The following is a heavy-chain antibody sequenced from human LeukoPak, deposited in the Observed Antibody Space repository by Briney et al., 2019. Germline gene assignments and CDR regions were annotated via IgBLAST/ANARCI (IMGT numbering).Heavy chain of an antibody. J-gene: IGHJ4*02. CDR1: GFTFSSYA. Sequence: GGSLRLSCAASGFTFSSYAEHWVRQTPGKGLEWVAVISYDGSNKYYADSVKGRFTISRDNSKNTLYLQMNSLRAEDTALYYCARETGSAVGSTDFDYWGQGTLVTVSS. CDR2: ISYDGSNK. D-gene: IGHD4-17*01. CDR3: ARETGSAVGSTDFDY. V-gene: IGHV3-30-3*01.